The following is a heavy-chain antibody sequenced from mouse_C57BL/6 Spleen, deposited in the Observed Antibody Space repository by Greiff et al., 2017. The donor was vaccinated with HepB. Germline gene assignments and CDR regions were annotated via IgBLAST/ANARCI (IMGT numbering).Heavy chain of an antibody. D-gene: IGHD2-3*01. CDR3: ARTGYSYFDV. J-gene: IGHJ1*03. V-gene: IGHV1-26*01. CDR1: GYTFTDYY. CDR2: INPNNGGT. Sequence: VQLKESGPELVKPGASVKISCKASGYTFTDYYMNWVKQSHGKSLEWIGDINPNNGGTSYNQKFKGKATLTVDKSSSTAYMELRSLTSEDSAVYYCARTGYSYFDVWGTGTTVTVSS.